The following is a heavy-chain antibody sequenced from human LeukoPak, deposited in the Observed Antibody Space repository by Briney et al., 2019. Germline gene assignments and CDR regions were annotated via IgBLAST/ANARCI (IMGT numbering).Heavy chain of an antibody. D-gene: IGHD2-21*01. Sequence: SETLSLACTVSGGSISSYYWSWIRQPPGKGLEWIGYIYYSGSTNYSPSLKSRVTISVDTSKNQFSLKLSSVTAADTAVYYCARGGVGMGYYYYGMDVWGQGTTVTVSS. J-gene: IGHJ6*02. CDR2: IYYSGST. CDR3: ARGGVGMGYYYYGMDV. V-gene: IGHV4-59*01. CDR1: GGSISSYY.